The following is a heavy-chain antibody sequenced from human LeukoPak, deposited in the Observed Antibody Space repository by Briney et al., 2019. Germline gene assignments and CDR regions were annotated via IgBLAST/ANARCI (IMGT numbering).Heavy chain of an antibody. CDR1: GYSINSGYY. CDR2: IYHSGTT. Sequence: RSSETLSLTCAVSGYSINSGYYWGWIRQPPGKGLGWIGSIYHSGTTSYNPSLKSRVTMSVDTSKNQFSLKLSSVTAADTAVYYCARLRDLYNCFDPWGQGTLVTVSS. CDR3: ARLRDLYNCFDP. J-gene: IGHJ5*02. V-gene: IGHV4-38-2*01. D-gene: IGHD5-24*01.